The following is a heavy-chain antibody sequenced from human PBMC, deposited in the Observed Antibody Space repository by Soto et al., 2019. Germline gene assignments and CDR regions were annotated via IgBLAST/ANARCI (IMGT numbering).Heavy chain of an antibody. V-gene: IGHV3-23*01. Sequence: EVQLLESGGGLVQPGGSLRLSCAASGFPFSGYAMNWVRQAPGRGLEWVSTIIGSGGSTYYADSVKGRFTISRDNSKNTVYLQMNSLRAEDTAVYYCAKDLLRRGITVAGPSPFDPWGQGTLVTVSS. CDR3: AKDLLRRGITVAGPSPFDP. J-gene: IGHJ5*02. D-gene: IGHD6-19*01. CDR1: GFPFSGYA. CDR2: IIGSGGST.